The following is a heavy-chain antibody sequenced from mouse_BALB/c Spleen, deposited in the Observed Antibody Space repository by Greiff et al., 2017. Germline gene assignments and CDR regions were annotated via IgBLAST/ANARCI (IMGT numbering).Heavy chain of an antibody. V-gene: IGHV1S127*01. CDR1: GYSFTSYW. Sequence: VQLQQSGPQLVRPGASVKISCKASGYSFTSYWMHWVKQRPGQGLEWIGMIDPSDSETRLNQKFKDKATLTVDKSSSTAYMQHSSPTSEDSAVYYCARSKIDYAMDYWGQGTSVTVSS. CDR3: ARSKIDYAMDY. CDR2: IDPSDSET. J-gene: IGHJ4*01.